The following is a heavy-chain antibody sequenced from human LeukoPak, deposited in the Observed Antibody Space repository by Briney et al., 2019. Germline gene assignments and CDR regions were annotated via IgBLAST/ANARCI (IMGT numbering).Heavy chain of an antibody. CDR2: IIPIFGTA. D-gene: IGHD1-26*01. CDR3: ARDRRWYSGSFYFDY. Sequence: ASVKVSCKASGGTFSSYAISWVRQAPGQGLEWMGGIIPIFGTANYAQKFQGRVTITADESTSTAYMELSSLRSEDTAVYYCARDRRWYSGSFYFDYWGQGTLVTVSS. J-gene: IGHJ4*02. V-gene: IGHV1-69*13. CDR1: GGTFSSYA.